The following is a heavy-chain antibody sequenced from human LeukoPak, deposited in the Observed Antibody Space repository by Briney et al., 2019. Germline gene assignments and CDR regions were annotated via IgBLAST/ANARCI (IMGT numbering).Heavy chain of an antibody. D-gene: IGHD3-22*01. CDR2: ITTSDGNT. CDR3: AKYYYDSSGYYYDFDY. Sequence: GGSLRLSCAASGFTFSSYTMSWVRQAPGKGLEWVSTITTSDGNTYYADSVKGRFTVSRDNSKNTLFLQMNNLRAEDTAVYYCAKYYYDSSGYYYDFDYWGQGTLVTVSS. CDR1: GFTFSSYT. V-gene: IGHV3-23*01. J-gene: IGHJ4*02.